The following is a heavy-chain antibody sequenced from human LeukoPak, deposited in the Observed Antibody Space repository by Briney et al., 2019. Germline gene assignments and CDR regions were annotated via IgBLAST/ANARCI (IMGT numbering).Heavy chain of an antibody. Sequence: SETLSLTRAVYGGSFSGYYWSWIRQPPGKGLEWIGEINHSGSTNYNPSLKSRVTISVDTSKKQFSLKLSSVTAADTAVYYCASPGSSSWYSFDYWGQGTLVTVPS. CDR2: INHSGST. D-gene: IGHD6-13*01. J-gene: IGHJ4*02. V-gene: IGHV4-34*01. CDR3: ASPGSSSWYSFDY. CDR1: GGSFSGYY.